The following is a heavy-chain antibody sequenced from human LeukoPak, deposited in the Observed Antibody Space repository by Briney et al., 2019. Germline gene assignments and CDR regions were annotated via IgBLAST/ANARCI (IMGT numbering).Heavy chain of an antibody. CDR1: GGSISRHY. D-gene: IGHD1-26*01. CDR2: IYYNAHT. J-gene: IGHJ6*03. V-gene: IGHV4-59*11. CDR3: ALYSGSYYFYTDV. Sequence: SETLSLTCTVSGGSISRHYWNWIRQPPAKGLDRIGYIYYNAHTYYPPTLRSRVTISIATSQLKLYLKLNSVTAADMDVYYCALYSGSYYFYTDVRGKGTTVTV.